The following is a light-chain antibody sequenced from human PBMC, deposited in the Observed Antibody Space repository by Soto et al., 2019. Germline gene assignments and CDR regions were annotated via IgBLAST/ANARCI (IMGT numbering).Light chain of an antibody. CDR2: SDN. CDR3: AAWDDSLNCVV. CDR1: SSHIGSNT. J-gene: IGLJ2*01. V-gene: IGLV1-44*01. Sequence: QSVLTQPPSASGTPGQRVTISCSGSSSHIGSNTVNWYQQLPGTAPKLLISSDNQRPSGVLDRFSGSKSGTSVSLAISGLQSEEEDDYYCAAWDDSLNCVVFGGGTKLTVL.